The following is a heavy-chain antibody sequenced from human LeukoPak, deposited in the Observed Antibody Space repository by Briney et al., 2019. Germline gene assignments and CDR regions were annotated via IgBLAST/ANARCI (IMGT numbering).Heavy chain of an antibody. Sequence: ASVKVSCKASGYTFTSYGISWVRQAPGQGLEWMGWISAYSGNTNYAQKLQGRVTMTTDTSTSTAYMELRSLRSDDTAVYYCARDPFVYGDYPTDYWGQGTLVTVSS. V-gene: IGHV1-18*01. D-gene: IGHD4-17*01. J-gene: IGHJ4*02. CDR1: GYTFTSYG. CDR3: ARDPFVYGDYPTDY. CDR2: ISAYSGNT.